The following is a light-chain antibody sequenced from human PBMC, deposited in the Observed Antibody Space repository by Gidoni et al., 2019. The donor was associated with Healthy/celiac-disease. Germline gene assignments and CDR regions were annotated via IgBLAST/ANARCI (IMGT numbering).Light chain of an antibody. CDR3: QAWDSSTAWV. J-gene: IGLJ3*02. V-gene: IGLV3-1*01. CDR1: TLGDKY. Sequence: SYELTQPPSVSVSPGQTASITCHGDTLGDKYACWYQQKPGQSPVLVIYQDSKRPSGIPERFSGSNSGNTATLTISGTQAMDEADYYCQAWDSSTAWVFGGGTKLTV. CDR2: QDS.